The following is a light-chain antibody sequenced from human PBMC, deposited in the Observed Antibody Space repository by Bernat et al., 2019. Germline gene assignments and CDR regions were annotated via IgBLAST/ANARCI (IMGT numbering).Light chain of an antibody. CDR3: GADHGTGSNFVWV. CDR2: VGTGGIVG. J-gene: IGLJ3*02. V-gene: IGLV9-49*01. Sequence: QPVLTQPPSASASLGASVTLTCTLSSGYSNYKVDWYQQRPGKGPRFVMRVGTGGIVGSKGDGIPDRFSVLGSGLIRYLTIKNIQEEDESDYHGGADHGTGSNFVWVFGGGTKLTVL. CDR1: SGYSNYK.